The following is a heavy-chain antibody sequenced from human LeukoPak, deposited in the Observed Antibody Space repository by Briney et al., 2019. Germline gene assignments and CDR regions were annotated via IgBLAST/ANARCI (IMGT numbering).Heavy chain of an antibody. CDR3: ARLNGGN. V-gene: IGHV4-59*08. CDR2: IDYSGST. D-gene: IGHD4-23*01. Sequence: SETLSLTCTVSGGSISSYYWSWIRQPPGKGLEWIGYIDYSGSTAYNPSLNGRVAVSVDASKNQFSLKLRSVTAADTAVYYCARLNGGNWGPGILVTVSS. CDR1: GGSISSYY. J-gene: IGHJ4*02.